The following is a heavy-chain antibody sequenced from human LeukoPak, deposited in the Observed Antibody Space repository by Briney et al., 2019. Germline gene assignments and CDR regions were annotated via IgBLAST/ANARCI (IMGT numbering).Heavy chain of an antibody. J-gene: IGHJ4*02. Sequence: ASVKVSCKASGYTFTGYYMHWVRQAPGQGLEWMGWINPNSGGTNYAQKFQGRVTTTRDTSISTAYMELSRLRSDDTAVYYCARRGYDAPGDFDYWGQGTLVTVSS. D-gene: IGHD2-15*01. V-gene: IGHV1-2*02. CDR1: GYTFTGYY. CDR3: ARRGYDAPGDFDY. CDR2: INPNSGGT.